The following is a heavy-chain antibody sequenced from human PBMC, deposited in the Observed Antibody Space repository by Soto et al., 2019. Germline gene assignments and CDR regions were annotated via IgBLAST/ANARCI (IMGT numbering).Heavy chain of an antibody. Sequence: SETLSLTCTVSGGSISSGGYYWSWIRQHPGKGLEWIGYIYYSGSTHYNPSLKSRVTISVDTSKNQFSLKLSSVTAADTAVYYCARRYGSGSDYDYWGQGTLVTVSS. D-gene: IGHD3-10*01. V-gene: IGHV4-31*03. CDR2: IYYSGST. J-gene: IGHJ4*02. CDR1: GGSISSGGYY. CDR3: ARRYGSGSDYDY.